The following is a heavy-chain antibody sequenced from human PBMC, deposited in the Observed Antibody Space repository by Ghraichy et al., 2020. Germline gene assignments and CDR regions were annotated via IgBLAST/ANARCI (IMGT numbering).Heavy chain of an antibody. CDR3: ARQTVTSNWFDP. CDR1: GGSLNSSSYY. CDR2: IYYSGST. J-gene: IGHJ5*02. D-gene: IGHD4-11*01. Sequence: SETLSLTCTVSGGSLNSSSYYWYWIRQPPEKGLEWIASIYYSGSTYYNPSLKSRVTIPVDTSKNQFSLKLSSVTAADTAVYYCARQTVTSNWFDPWGHGTLVTVSS. V-gene: IGHV4-39*01.